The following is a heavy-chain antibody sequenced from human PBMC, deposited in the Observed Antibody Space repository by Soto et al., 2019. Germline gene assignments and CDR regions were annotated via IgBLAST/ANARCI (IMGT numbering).Heavy chain of an antibody. V-gene: IGHV4-34*02. CDR2: ISHSGTT. J-gene: IGHJ4*02. CDR3: ARSNPSRPDY. CDR1: GESFQGHYY. D-gene: IGHD6-6*01. Sequence: QVQLQQWGAGLLKPSETLSLTCVVHGESFQGHYYWSWIRQPPGEGLEWIGEISHSGTTNYNPSLKSRVTISVDTSKNEFSLKVNSVTAADTAVYYCARSNPSRPDYWGQGTLVTVSS.